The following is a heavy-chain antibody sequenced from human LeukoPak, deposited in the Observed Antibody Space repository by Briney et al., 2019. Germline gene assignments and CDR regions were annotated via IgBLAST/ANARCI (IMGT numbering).Heavy chain of an antibody. CDR2: IYYSGST. CDR3: ASVTREYDFWSGYQTPYYFDY. Sequence: PSETLSLTCAVYGGSFSGYYWSWIRQPPGKGLEWIGYIYYSGSTNYNPSLKSRVTISVDTSKNQFSLKLSSVTAADTAVYYCASVTREYDFWSGYQTPYYFDYWGQGTLVTVSS. CDR1: GGSFSGYY. J-gene: IGHJ4*02. V-gene: IGHV4-59*08. D-gene: IGHD3-3*01.